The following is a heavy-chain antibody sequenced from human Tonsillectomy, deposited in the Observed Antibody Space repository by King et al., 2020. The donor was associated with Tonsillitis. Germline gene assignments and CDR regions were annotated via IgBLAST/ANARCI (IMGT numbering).Heavy chain of an antibody. Sequence: QVQLQQWGAGLLKPSETLSLTCAVYGGSFSGYFWSWIRQPPGKGLEWIGEINHGGSTNYNPSLKSRVTISVDTSKNQFFLKLSSVTAADTAVYYCARGDHTYQFDYWGQGTLAIVSS. CDR1: GGSFSGYF. CDR2: INHGGST. CDR3: ARGDHTYQFDY. J-gene: IGHJ4*02. V-gene: IGHV4-34*01. D-gene: IGHD2-2*01.